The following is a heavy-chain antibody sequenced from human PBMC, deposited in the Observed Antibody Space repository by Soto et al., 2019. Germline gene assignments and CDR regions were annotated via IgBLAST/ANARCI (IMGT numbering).Heavy chain of an antibody. V-gene: IGHV3-9*01. CDR3: AKTGASGGPYFDY. D-gene: IGHD7-27*01. CDR1: GFTFDDYD. J-gene: IGHJ4*02. Sequence: GGSLRLSCAASGFTFDDYDMHWVRQAPGKGLEWVSGITWNSGTIAYADSVKGRFTISRDNAKNSLYLQMNSLRAEDTALYYCAKTGASGGPYFDYWGQGTLVTVSS. CDR2: ITWNSGTI.